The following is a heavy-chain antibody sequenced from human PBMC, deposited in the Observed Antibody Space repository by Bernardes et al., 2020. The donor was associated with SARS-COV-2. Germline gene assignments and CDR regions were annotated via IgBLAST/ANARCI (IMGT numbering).Heavy chain of an antibody. Sequence: GGSLRLSCAASGFTFDDYAMPWVRQAPGKGLEWVSLISGDGGSTYYADSVKGRFTISRDNSKNSLYLQMNSLRTEDTALYYCAKGGQYDFWSYYCYGMDVWGQGTTVTVSS. V-gene: IGHV3-43*02. CDR3: AKGGQYDFWSYYCYGMDV. CDR2: ISGDGGST. D-gene: IGHD3-3*01. J-gene: IGHJ6*02. CDR1: GFTFDDYA.